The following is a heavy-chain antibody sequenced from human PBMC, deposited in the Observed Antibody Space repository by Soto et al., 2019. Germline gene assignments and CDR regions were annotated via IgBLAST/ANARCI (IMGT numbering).Heavy chain of an antibody. V-gene: IGHV4-34*01. CDR1: GGSFSCYD. CDR3: ARGVPMLRGVIITFPYYFDY. J-gene: IGHJ4*02. Sequence: SETLSLTGAVYGGSFSCYDLSWIRQPTGTGLEWIGEINHSGSTNYNPSLKSRVTISVDTSKNQFSLKLSSVTAADTAVYYCARGVPMLRGVIITFPYYFDYWGQGTLVTVSS. CDR2: INHSGST. D-gene: IGHD3-10*01.